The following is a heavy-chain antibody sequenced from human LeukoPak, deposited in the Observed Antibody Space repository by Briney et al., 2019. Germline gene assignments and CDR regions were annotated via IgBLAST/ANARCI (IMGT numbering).Heavy chain of an antibody. CDR1: GYTFTSYA. Sequence: ASVKVSCKASGYTFTSYAMHWVRQAPGQRLEWMGWINAGNGNTKYSQRFQGRVTITRDTSASTAYMELSSLRSEDTAVYYCASSSTPYYYYGMDVWGQGTTVTVSS. CDR2: INAGNGNT. CDR3: ASSSTPYYYYGMDV. J-gene: IGHJ6*02. V-gene: IGHV1-3*01. D-gene: IGHD6-13*01.